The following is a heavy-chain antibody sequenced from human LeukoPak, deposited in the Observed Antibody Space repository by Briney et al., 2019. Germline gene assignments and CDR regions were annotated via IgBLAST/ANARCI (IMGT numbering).Heavy chain of an antibody. D-gene: IGHD6-6*01. CDR1: GYTFPGYY. CDR2: INPNGGGT. Sequence: ASVKVSCKASGYTFPGYYMHWVRQAPGQGLEWMGWINPNGGGTNYAQKFQGRVTMTRDTSISTAYMELSRLRSDDTAVYYCAREHSSSSGKVFDYWGQGTLVTVSS. J-gene: IGHJ4*02. V-gene: IGHV1-2*02. CDR3: AREHSSSSGKVFDY.